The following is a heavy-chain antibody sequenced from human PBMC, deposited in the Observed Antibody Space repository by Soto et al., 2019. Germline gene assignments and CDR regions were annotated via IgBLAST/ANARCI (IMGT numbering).Heavy chain of an antibody. Sequence: ASVKVSCKASGYTFTSYGISWVRQAPGQRLEWMGWINAGNGNTKYSQKFQGRVTITRDTSASTAYMELSSLGSEDTAVYYCARSIVVVTALDYWGQGTLVTVS. CDR2: INAGNGNT. D-gene: IGHD2-21*02. CDR1: GYTFTSYG. V-gene: IGHV1-3*01. CDR3: ARSIVVVTALDY. J-gene: IGHJ4*02.